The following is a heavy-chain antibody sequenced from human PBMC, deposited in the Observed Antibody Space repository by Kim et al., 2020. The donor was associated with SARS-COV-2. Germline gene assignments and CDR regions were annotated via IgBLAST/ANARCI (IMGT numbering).Heavy chain of an antibody. Sequence: GGSLRLSCAASGFTFSGSAMHWVRQASGKGLEWVGRIRSKANSYATAYAASVKGRFTISRDDSKNTAYLQMNSLKTEDTAVYYCTSRLWFGESNYYYYGMDVWGQGTTVTDSS. CDR3: TSRLWFGESNYYYYGMDV. D-gene: IGHD3-10*01. V-gene: IGHV3-73*01. J-gene: IGHJ6*02. CDR1: GFTFSGSA. CDR2: IRSKANSYAT.